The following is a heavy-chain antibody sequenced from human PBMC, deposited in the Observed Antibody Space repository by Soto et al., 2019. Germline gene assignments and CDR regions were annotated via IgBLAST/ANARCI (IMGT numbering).Heavy chain of an antibody. V-gene: IGHV1-8*01. CDR1: GYTFTSYD. D-gene: IGHD3-22*01. CDR2: MNPNSGNT. Sequence: QVQLVQSGAEVKKPGASVKVSCKASGYTFTSYDINWVRQATGQGLEWMGWMNPNSGNTGYAQKFQGRVTMTRNTSISTAYMELSSLRSEDTAVYYCARDGIAYYDSSGPFDPWGQGTLVTVSS. CDR3: ARDGIAYYDSSGPFDP. J-gene: IGHJ5*02.